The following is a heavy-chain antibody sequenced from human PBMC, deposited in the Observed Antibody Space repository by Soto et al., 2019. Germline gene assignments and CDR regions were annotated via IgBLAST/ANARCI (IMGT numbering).Heavy chain of an antibody. CDR1: GLTFRSYA. Sequence: GGSLRLSCAASGLTFRSYAMSWVRQAPGKGLEWVSGISGSGISTHYADSVKGRFTVSRDNSRNTLYLQMNSLRAEDTAVYNCAKEPVGPDWYFDLWGRGTLVTVSS. V-gene: IGHV3-23*01. CDR2: ISGSGIST. CDR3: AKEPVGPDWYFDL. J-gene: IGHJ2*01.